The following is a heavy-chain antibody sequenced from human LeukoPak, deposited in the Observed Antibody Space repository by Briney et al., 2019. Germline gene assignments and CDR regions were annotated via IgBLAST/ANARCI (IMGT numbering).Heavy chain of an antibody. CDR3: ARGRYDSSGYYPDY. CDR2: IYYGGST. CDR1: GGSISSYY. J-gene: IGHJ4*02. V-gene: IGHV4-59*08. D-gene: IGHD3-22*01. Sequence: PSETLSLTCTVSGGSISSYYWSWIRQPPGKGLEWIGYIYYGGSTNYNPSLKSRVTISVDTSKNQFSLKLSSVTAADTAVYYCARGRYDSSGYYPDYWGQGTLVTVSS.